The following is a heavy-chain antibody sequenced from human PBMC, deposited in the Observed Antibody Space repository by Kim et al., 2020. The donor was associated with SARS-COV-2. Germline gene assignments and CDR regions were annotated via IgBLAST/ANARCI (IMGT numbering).Heavy chain of an antibody. Sequence: GGSLRLSCAASGFTVSSNYMSWVRQAPGKGLEWVSVIYSGGSTYYADSVKGRFTISRDNSKNTLYLQMNSLRAEDTAVYYCAREFGGSYYFDYWGQGTLVTVSS. CDR3: AREFGGSYYFDY. J-gene: IGHJ4*02. D-gene: IGHD1-26*01. CDR1: GFTVSSNY. CDR2: IYSGGST. V-gene: IGHV3-66*01.